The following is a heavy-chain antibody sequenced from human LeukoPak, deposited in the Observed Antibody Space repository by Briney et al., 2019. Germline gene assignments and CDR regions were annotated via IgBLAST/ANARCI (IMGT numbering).Heavy chain of an antibody. CDR3: ARDLASRHYDTSGFPPDY. CDR1: GFTFSDYT. V-gene: IGHV3-21*01. CDR2: ISGSGTYI. D-gene: IGHD3-22*01. J-gene: IGHJ4*02. Sequence: GGSLRLSCAASGFTFSDYTMNWVRQAPGKGLEGVSSISGSGTYIYYSDSMKGRFTISRDNAKNSLYLHMNSLRAEDTAMYYCARDLASRHYDTSGFPPDYWGQGTVVTVSS.